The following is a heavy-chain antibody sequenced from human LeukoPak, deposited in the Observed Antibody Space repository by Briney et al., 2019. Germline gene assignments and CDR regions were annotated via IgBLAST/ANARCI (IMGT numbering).Heavy chain of an antibody. CDR2: IKQDGSEK. J-gene: IGHJ4*02. D-gene: IGHD3-10*01. V-gene: IGHV3-7*01. CDR1: GFTFSDYY. CDR3: ARDRYYGSGIFDY. Sequence: PGGSLRLSCAASGFTFSDYYMSWIRQAPGKGLEWVANIKQDGSEKYYVDSVKGRFTISRDNAKNSLYLQMNSLRAEDTAVYYCARDRYYGSGIFDYWGQGTLVTVSS.